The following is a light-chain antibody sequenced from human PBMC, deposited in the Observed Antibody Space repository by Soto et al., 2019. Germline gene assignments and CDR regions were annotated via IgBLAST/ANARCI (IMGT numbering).Light chain of an antibody. CDR1: QSISSW. CDR2: KAS. V-gene: IGKV1-5*03. CDR3: QQYNIFPT. Sequence: DIQMTQSPSTLSASVGDRVTITCRASQSISSWLAWYQQKPGKAPKLLIYKASSLESGVPSRFRGRGCGTEFTLTISSQQPDDFETYYCQQYNIFPTFGQGTKVEIK. J-gene: IGKJ1*01.